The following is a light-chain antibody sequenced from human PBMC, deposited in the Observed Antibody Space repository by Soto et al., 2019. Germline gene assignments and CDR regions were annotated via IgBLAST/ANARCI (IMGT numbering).Light chain of an antibody. Sequence: QSVLTQPGAVSGSPGQSITISFTGTSSDGGGYDYGYGLQQASVKATKLMIYDVSYRPSGVSNRFSGSKSGTTAYLTIPGLQAEEEADYYCSSYTRSSTLEVFGTGTKVTVL. V-gene: IGLV2-14*01. J-gene: IGLJ1*01. CDR3: SSYTRSSTLEV. CDR1: SSDGGGYDY. CDR2: DVS.